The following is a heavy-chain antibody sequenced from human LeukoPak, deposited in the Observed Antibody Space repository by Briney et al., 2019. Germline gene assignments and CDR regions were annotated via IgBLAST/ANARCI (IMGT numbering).Heavy chain of an antibody. CDR2: IKQDGSEK. V-gene: IGHV3-7*01. J-gene: IGHJ3*02. D-gene: IGHD4-23*01. Sequence: SGGSLRLSCAASGFTFSSYWMTWVRQAPGKGLEWVANIKQDGSEKYYVDSVKGRFTISRDNAKNSLYLQMNSLRAEDTAVYYCARDLPGGNLRHKDAFDIWGQGTMVTVSS. CDR3: ARDLPGGNLRHKDAFDI. CDR1: GFTFSSYW.